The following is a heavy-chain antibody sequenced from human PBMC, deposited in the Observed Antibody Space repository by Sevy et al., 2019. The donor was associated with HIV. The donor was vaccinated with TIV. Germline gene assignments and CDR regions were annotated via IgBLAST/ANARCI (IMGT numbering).Heavy chain of an antibody. Sequence: ASVKVSCKASGGTFSSYAISWVRQAPGQGLEWMGGIIPIFGTANYAQKFQGRVTITADESTSTAYMELSSLRSEDTAVYYCARDNHGGYYYGMDVWGQRTTVTVSS. J-gene: IGHJ6*02. CDR1: GGTFSSYA. CDR3: ARDNHGGYYYGMDV. CDR2: IIPIFGTA. D-gene: IGHD4-17*01. V-gene: IGHV1-69*13.